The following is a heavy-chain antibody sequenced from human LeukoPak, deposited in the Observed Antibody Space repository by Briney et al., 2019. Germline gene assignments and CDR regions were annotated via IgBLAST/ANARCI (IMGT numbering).Heavy chain of an antibody. CDR2: IHGSGGST. J-gene: IGHJ4*02. Sequence: PGGSLRLSCAASGFIFSNYAMSWVRQAPGQGLEWVSSIHGSGGSTFYADSVKGRFTISRDNSKNTLYLQMNSLRAEDTAVYYCASSGWYGLIDYWGQGTLVTVSS. CDR1: GFIFSNYA. D-gene: IGHD6-19*01. CDR3: ASSGWYGLIDY. V-gene: IGHV3-23*01.